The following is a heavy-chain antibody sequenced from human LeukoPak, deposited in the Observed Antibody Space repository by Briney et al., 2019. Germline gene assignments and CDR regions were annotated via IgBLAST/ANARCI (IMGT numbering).Heavy chain of an antibody. D-gene: IGHD3-10*01. J-gene: IGHJ5*02. CDR1: GYTFTSYD. CDR3: ARGPESTYYGSGSFWFDP. V-gene: IGHV1-8*01. CDR2: MNPNSGNT. Sequence: ASVKVSCKASGYTFTSYDINWVRQATGQGLEWMGWMNPNSGNTGYAQKFQGRVTMTRNTSISTAYMELSSLRSEDTAVYYCARGPESTYYGSGSFWFDPWGQGTLVTVSS.